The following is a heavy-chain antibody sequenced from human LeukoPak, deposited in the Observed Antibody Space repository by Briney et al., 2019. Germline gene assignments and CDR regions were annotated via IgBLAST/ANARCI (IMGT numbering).Heavy chain of an antibody. CDR2: INHSGST. Sequence: SETLSLTCAVYGGSFSGYYWSWIRQPPGKGLEWIGEINHSGSTNYNPSLKSRVTISVDTSKNQFSLKLSSVTAADTAVYYCARGRNYYGSGNYYNVPYFDYWGQGTLVTVSS. J-gene: IGHJ4*02. D-gene: IGHD3-10*01. V-gene: IGHV4-34*01. CDR3: ARGRNYYGSGNYYNVPYFDY. CDR1: GGSFSGYY.